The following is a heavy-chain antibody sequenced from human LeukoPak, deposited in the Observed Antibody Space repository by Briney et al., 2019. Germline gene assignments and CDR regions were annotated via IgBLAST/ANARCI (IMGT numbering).Heavy chain of an antibody. D-gene: IGHD3-22*01. CDR1: GVSISSVDYY. CDR2: ISFSGST. V-gene: IGHV4-30-4*01. Sequence: SQTLPHTCTLSGVSISSVDYYWGWIRQTPGKGPEWVGCISFSGSTYYNPSLKSRVTISVYTSKNQFSLTLSSVTAADTAVYYCARVSPPRYDSSGYYFDYWGQGTLVTVSS. CDR3: ARVSPPRYDSSGYYFDY. J-gene: IGHJ4*02.